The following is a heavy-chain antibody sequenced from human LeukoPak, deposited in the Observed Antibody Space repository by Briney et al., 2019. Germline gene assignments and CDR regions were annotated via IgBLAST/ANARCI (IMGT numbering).Heavy chain of an antibody. V-gene: IGHV3-30*18. CDR2: ISYDGSNK. J-gene: IGHJ2*01. Sequence: PGGSLRLSCAASGFTFSSYGMHWVRQAPGKGLEWVAVISYDGSNKYYADSVKGRFTISRDNSKKTLYLQMNSLRAEDTAVYYCAKALSQWELSYFDLWGRGTLVTVSS. CDR3: AKALSQWELSYFDL. CDR1: GFTFSSYG. D-gene: IGHD1-26*01.